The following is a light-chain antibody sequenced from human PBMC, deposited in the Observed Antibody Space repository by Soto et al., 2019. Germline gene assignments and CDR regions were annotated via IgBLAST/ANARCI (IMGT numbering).Light chain of an antibody. V-gene: IGKV2-28*01. CDR3: MQGLHIPVT. CDR1: QRLLPSDVYKY. CDR2: LGS. Sequence: DIVVTQSPLSLPVTPGEPASISCRSSQRLLPSDVYKYLDWDLQKPGQSPQLLIQLGSMRASGVPDRFSGSVSGTDFTLKISRVEAEDVGVYYCMQGLHIPVTFGPGTKVDI. J-gene: IGKJ3*01.